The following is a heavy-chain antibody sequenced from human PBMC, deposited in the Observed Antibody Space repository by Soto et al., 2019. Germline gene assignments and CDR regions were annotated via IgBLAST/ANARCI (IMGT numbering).Heavy chain of an antibody. V-gene: IGHV4-39*01. CDR1: GGSVGGGIYS. J-gene: IGHJ5*02. CDR2: IYYSGST. CDR3: SCGYSYGYYFWFDP. Sequence: SETLSLTCTVSGGSVGGGIYSWSWIRQSPGEGLEWIGSIYYSGSTYYNPSHKSRVTISVDTSKNQFSLKLSSVTAADTAVYYCSCGYSYGYYFWFDPWGQGTLVT. D-gene: IGHD5-18*01.